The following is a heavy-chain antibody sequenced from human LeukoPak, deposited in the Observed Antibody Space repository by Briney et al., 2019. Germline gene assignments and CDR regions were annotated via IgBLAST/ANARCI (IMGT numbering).Heavy chain of an antibody. D-gene: IGHD1-26*01. Sequence: GASVKVSCKASGYTFTDYYMHWVRQAPGQGLEWLGLINPNGGGTNYAQKFQGRVIVTRDTSISTAYMELYSLRSDDTAVYYCARVRTGSYYYYYGMDVWGQGTTVTVSS. V-gene: IGHV1-2*02. CDR2: INPNGGGT. CDR3: ARVRTGSYYYYYGMDV. J-gene: IGHJ6*02. CDR1: GYTFTDYY.